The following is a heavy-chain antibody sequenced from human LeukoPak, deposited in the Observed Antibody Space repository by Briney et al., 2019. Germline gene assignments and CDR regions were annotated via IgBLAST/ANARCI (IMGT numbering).Heavy chain of an antibody. J-gene: IGHJ3*02. CDR3: ARFLRGATNALEI. CDR2: IYYSGST. V-gene: IGHV4-59*01. Sequence: SETLSLTCTVSGGSISSYYWSWIRQPPGKGLEWIGYIYYSGSTNYNPSLKRRVTMSVDTSKNQFSLKLSSVTAADTAVYYCARFLRGATNALEIWGQGTMVTVSS. D-gene: IGHD1-26*01. CDR1: GGSISSYY.